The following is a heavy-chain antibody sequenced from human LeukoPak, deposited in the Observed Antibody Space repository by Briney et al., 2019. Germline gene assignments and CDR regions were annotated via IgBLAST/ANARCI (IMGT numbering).Heavy chain of an antibody. D-gene: IGHD3-10*01. CDR1: GGSINSYY. J-gene: IGHJ6*02. Sequence: SETLSLTCTVSGGSINSYYWTWIRQPPGKGLEWIGYIYYSGSTHYDPSLNSRVTISMDTSKNHFSLKLSSVTAADTAIYYCARTSRHFYGSGSNLTPWPADMDVWGQGTKVTVSS. CDR3: ARTSRHFYGSGSNLTPWPADMDV. CDR2: IYYSGST. V-gene: IGHV4-59*01.